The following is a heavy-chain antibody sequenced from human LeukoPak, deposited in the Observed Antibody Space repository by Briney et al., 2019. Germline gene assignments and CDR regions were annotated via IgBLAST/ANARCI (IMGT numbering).Heavy chain of an antibody. CDR2: ISSSSSYI. CDR1: GFTFSSYS. D-gene: IGHD3-22*01. V-gene: IGHV3-21*01. J-gene: IGHJ4*02. CDR3: ARRYYYDTSGHPFDY. Sequence: GGSLRLSCAASGFTFSSYSMNWVRQAPGKGLEWVSSISSSSSYIYYADSVKGRFTISRDNAKNSLYLQMNSLRAEDTAVYYCARRYYYDTSGHPFDYWGQGTLVTVSS.